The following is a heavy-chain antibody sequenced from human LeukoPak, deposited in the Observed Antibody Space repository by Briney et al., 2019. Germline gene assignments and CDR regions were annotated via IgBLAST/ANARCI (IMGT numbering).Heavy chain of an antibody. CDR1: GVSISSYD. D-gene: IGHD6-13*01. CDR2: IYYSGIS. V-gene: IGHV4-59*08. CDR3: ARQIGVLATAYDY. Sequence: SGALSLTCTVSGVSISSYDWSWIRQPPGKGLEWIAYIYYSGISHYNPSLRSRLTISVDTSKNQFSLKLSSVTAADTAFYYSARQIGVLATAYDYWGQGALVTVSS. J-gene: IGHJ4*02.